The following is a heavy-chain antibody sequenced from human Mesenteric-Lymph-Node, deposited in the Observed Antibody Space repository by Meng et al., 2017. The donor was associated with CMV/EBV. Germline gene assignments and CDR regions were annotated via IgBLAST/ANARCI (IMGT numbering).Heavy chain of an antibody. J-gene: IGHJ4*02. CDR2: ISYIGSDK. CDR3: AKTGSGWIHDY. V-gene: IGHV3-30-3*02. CDR1: GFTFSNYA. Sequence: GGSLRLSCAASGFTFSNYAMHWVRQAPGKGLEWVAVISYIGSDKYYADSVKGRFTISRDNSKKTLSLQMNGLRAGDTAVYYCAKTGSGWIHDYWGQGTLVTVSS. D-gene: IGHD6-19*01.